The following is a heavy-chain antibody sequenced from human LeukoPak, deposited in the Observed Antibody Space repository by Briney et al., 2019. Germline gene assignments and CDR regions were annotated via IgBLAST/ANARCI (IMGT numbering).Heavy chain of an antibody. CDR2: IYHSGST. CDR1: GYSISSGYY. CDR3: ASMGVNYDFWSAPGFDP. Sequence: SETLSLTCTVSGYSISSGYYWGWIRQPPGKGLEWIGSIYHSGSTYYNPSLKSRVTISVDTSKNQFSLKLSSVTAADTAVYYCASMGVNYDFWSAPGFDPWGQEPWSPSPQ. J-gene: IGHJ5*02. D-gene: IGHD3-3*01. V-gene: IGHV4-38-2*02.